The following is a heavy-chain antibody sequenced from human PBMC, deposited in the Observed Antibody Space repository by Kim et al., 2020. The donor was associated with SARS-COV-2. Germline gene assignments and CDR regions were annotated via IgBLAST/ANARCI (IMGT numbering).Heavy chain of an antibody. J-gene: IGHJ3*02. Sequence: GGSLRLSCAASGFTFSSYAMSWVRQAPGKGLEWVSAISGSGGSTYYADSVKGRFTISRDNSKNTLYLQMNSLRAEDTAVYYCAKHFNIVVVPAAMGSTRFDAFDIWGQGTMVTVSS. CDR1: GFTFSSYA. CDR3: AKHFNIVVVPAAMGSTRFDAFDI. D-gene: IGHD2-2*01. CDR2: ISGSGGST. V-gene: IGHV3-23*01.